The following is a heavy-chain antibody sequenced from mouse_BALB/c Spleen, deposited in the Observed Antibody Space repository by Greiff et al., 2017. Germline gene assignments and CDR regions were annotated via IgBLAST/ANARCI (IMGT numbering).Heavy chain of an antibody. CDR1: GFTFSDFY. CDR3: AREGDGNSRDWFAY. CDR2: SRNKANDYTT. Sequence: EVKLMESGGGLVQPGGSLRLSCATSGFTFSDFYMEWVRQPPGKRLEWIAASRNKANDYTTEYSASVKGRFIVSRDTSQSILYLQMNALRAEDTATYYCAREGDGNSRDWFAYWGQGTLVTVSA. D-gene: IGHD2-1*01. J-gene: IGHJ3*01. V-gene: IGHV7-1*02.